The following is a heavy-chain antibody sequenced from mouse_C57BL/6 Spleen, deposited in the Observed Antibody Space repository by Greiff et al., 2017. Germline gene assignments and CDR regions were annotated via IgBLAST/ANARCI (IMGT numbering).Heavy chain of an antibody. CDR2: INPSTGGT. J-gene: IGHJ4*01. D-gene: IGHD2-4*01. CDR1: GYSFTGYY. CDR3: ANYYDYRYYAMDY. Sequence: EVQLQQSGPELVKPGASVKICCKASGYSFTGYYMHWVKQSSEKSLEWIGEINPSTGGTSYNQKFKGKATLTVDKSSSTAYMQLKSLTSEDSAVYYCANYYDYRYYAMDYWGQGTSVTVSS. V-gene: IGHV1-43*01.